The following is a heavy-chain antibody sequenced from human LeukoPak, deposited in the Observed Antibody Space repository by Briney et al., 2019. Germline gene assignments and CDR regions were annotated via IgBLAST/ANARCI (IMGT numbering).Heavy chain of an antibody. V-gene: IGHV4-39*01. CDR3: ASNQVAATPWFDP. CDR2: IYYSGST. CDR1: GGSISSSSYY. D-gene: IGHD2-15*01. Sequence: PSETLSLTCTVSGGSISSSSYYWGWIRQPPGKGLEWFGSIYYSGSTYYNPSLKSRVTISVDTSKNQFSLKLSSVTAADTAVYYCASNQVAATPWFDPWGQGTLVTVSS. J-gene: IGHJ5*02.